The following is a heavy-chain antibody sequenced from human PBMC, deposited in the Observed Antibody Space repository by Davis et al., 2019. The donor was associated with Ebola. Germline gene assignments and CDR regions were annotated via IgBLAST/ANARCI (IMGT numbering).Heavy chain of an antibody. CDR3: ARDLYDILTGQPYYYYYGMDV. V-gene: IGHV3-13*01. D-gene: IGHD3-9*01. CDR1: GFTFSSYD. J-gene: IGHJ6*02. CDR2: IGTAGDT. Sequence: GGSLRLSCAASGFTFSSYDMHWVRQATGKGLEWVSAIGTAGDTYYPGSVKGRFTISRDNSKNTLYLQMNSLRAEDTAVYYCARDLYDILTGQPYYYYYGMDVWGQGTTVTVSS.